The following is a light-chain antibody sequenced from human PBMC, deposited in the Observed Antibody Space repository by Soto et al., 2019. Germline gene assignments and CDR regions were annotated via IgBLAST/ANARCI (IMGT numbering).Light chain of an antibody. Sequence: EIVMTQSPVTLSVSPGERATLSCRASQSIRSKLAWYQQRPGQGPRLLLYGASNRVTGMPARFSRSGSGREFTLTISSLQSEDFSVFCCQQYNTLPYPFGQGTELEIK. CDR1: QSIRSK. CDR3: QQYNTLPYP. J-gene: IGKJ2*01. V-gene: IGKV3-15*01. CDR2: GAS.